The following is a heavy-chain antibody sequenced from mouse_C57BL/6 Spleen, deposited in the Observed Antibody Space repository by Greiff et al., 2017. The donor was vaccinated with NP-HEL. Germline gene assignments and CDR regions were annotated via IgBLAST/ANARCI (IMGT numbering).Heavy chain of an antibody. CDR2: ISSGSSTI. CDR3: ARNQAPHYYGSSGFAY. J-gene: IGHJ3*01. Sequence: EVKLVESGGGLVKPGGSLKLSCAASGFTFSDYGMHWVRQAPEKGLEWVAYISSGSSTIYYADTVKGRFTISRDNAKNTLFLQMTSLRSEDTAMYYCARNQAPHYYGSSGFAYWGQGTLVTVSA. D-gene: IGHD1-1*01. CDR1: GFTFSDYG. V-gene: IGHV5-17*01.